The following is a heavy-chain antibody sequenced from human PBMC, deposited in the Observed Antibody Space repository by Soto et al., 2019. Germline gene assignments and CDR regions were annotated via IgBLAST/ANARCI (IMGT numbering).Heavy chain of an antibody. CDR2: LNRDGSEI. CDR1: GFSFSDSW. Sequence: ESGGGLVQPGGCLRLSCVTSGFSFSDSWMNWVRQAPGKGLEWLANLNRDGSEIKYVDSVKGRFTISRDNARNSVYLEINNLSTEDTAVYYCVSWVFSLNFWGQGTQVTVSS. J-gene: IGHJ4*02. CDR3: VSWVFSLNF. D-gene: IGHD3-16*01. V-gene: IGHV3-7*01.